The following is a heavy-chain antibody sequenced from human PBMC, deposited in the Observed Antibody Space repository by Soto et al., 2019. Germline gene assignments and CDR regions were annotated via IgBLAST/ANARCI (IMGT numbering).Heavy chain of an antibody. Sequence: PSETLSLTCTVSGGSISSYYWSWIRQPPEKGLEWIGYIYYSGSTNYNPSLKSRVTISVDTSKNQFSLKLSSVTAADTAVYYCARVFRDGYINFDYWGQGTLVTVSS. CDR2: IYYSGST. CDR3: ARVFRDGYINFDY. CDR1: GGSISSYY. V-gene: IGHV4-59*01. J-gene: IGHJ4*02. D-gene: IGHD5-12*01.